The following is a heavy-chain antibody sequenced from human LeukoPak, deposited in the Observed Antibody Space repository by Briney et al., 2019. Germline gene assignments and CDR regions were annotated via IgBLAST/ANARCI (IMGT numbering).Heavy chain of an antibody. CDR3: AGSSGYYMDYFDY. CDR2: IYYSGST. V-gene: IGHV4-31*03. Sequence: PSQTLSLTCTVSGGSISSGGYYWSWIRQHPGKGLEWIGYIYYSGSTYYNPSLKSRVTISVDTSKNQFSLKLSSVTVADTAVYYCAGSSGYYMDYFDYWGQGTLVTVSS. J-gene: IGHJ4*02. D-gene: IGHD3-22*01. CDR1: GGSISSGGYY.